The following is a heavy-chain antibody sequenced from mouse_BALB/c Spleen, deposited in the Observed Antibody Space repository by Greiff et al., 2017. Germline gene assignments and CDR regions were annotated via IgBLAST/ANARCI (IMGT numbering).Heavy chain of an antibody. CDR2: INSNGGST. J-gene: IGHJ2*01. Sequence: EVQLVESGGGLVQPGGSLKLSCAASGFTFSSYGMSWVRQTPDKRLELVATINSNGGSTYYPDSVKGRFTISRDNAKNTLYLQMSSLKSEDTAMYYCARGDGNFDYWGQGTTLTVSS. CDR3: ARGDGNFDY. V-gene: IGHV5-6-3*01. CDR1: GFTFSSYG. D-gene: IGHD2-3*01.